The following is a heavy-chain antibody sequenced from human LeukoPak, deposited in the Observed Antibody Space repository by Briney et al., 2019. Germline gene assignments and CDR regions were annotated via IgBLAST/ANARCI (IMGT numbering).Heavy chain of an antibody. CDR1: GGTFSSYA. D-gene: IGHD4-11*01. CDR2: IIPIFGTA. Sequence: ASVKVSCKASGGTFSSYAISWVRQAPGQGLEWMGGIIPIFGTANYAQKFQGRVTITADESTSTAYMELSSLRSEDTAVYYCARDPPHRPIYSNHYYYYGMDVWGQGTTVTVSS. CDR3: ARDPPHRPIYSNHYYYYGMDV. J-gene: IGHJ6*02. V-gene: IGHV1-69*13.